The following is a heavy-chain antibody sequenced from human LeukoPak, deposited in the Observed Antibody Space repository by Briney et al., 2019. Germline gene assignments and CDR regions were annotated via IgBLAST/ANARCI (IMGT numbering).Heavy chain of an antibody. D-gene: IGHD6-19*01. V-gene: IGHV1-46*01. J-gene: IGHJ4*02. CDR3: ARFAVHRRITVAGQFGLDF. Sequence: ASVKVSCKASGYIFTSYNIYWVRQAPGQGLEWMGIINPSGGSTNYAQKFQGRVTMTRDTSTSTVYMELSSLRSEDTAVYYCARFAVHRRITVAGQFGLDFWGQGTLVSVSS. CDR1: GYIFTSYN. CDR2: INPSGGST.